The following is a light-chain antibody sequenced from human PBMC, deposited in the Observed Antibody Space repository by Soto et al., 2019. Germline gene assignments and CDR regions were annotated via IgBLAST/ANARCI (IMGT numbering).Light chain of an antibody. J-gene: IGKJ1*01. CDR2: DAS. V-gene: IGKV1-5*01. CDR1: QSLISW. Sequence: IQSPPSPSSLSASVGDSVTITFRASQSLISWLAWYQHKPGQAPRLLIYDASSWDTGIPARFSGSGSGTDFTLTIASLEPEDFAVYYCQQHSSYWTFGQGTKVDIK. CDR3: QQHSSYWT.